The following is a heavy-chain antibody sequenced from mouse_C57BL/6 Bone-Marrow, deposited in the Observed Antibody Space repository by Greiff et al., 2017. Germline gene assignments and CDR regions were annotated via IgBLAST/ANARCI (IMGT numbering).Heavy chain of an antibody. Sequence: VQLQLSGPELVKPGASVKISCKASGYTFTDYYINWVKQRPGQGLEWIGWIFPGSGSTYYNEKFKGKATLTVDKSSSTAYMLLRSLTSEDSAVYFCARYYYGDYWGQGTTLTVSS. CDR1: GYTFTDYY. CDR2: IFPGSGST. J-gene: IGHJ2*01. CDR3: ARYYYGDY. V-gene: IGHV1-75*01.